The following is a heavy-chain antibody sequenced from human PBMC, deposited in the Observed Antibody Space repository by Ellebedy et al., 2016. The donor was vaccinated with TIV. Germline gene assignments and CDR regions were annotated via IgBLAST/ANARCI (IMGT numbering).Heavy chain of an antibody. Sequence: SETLSLTXTVSGGSISSGGYYWSWIRQHPGKGLEWIGYIYYSGSTYYNPSLKSRVTISVDTSKNQFSLKLSSVTAADTAVYYCARDHRGFYGMDVWGQGTTVTVSS. D-gene: IGHD3-16*01. CDR3: ARDHRGFYGMDV. CDR1: GGSISSGGYY. CDR2: IYYSGST. V-gene: IGHV4-31*03. J-gene: IGHJ6*02.